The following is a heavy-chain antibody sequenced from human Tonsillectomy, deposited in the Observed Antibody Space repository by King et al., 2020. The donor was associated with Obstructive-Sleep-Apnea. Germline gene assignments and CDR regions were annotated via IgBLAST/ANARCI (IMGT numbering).Heavy chain of an antibody. CDR2: IYHSGST. CDR1: GNSISSTYF. V-gene: IGHV4-38-2*02. Sequence: VQLQESGPGLVKPSETLSLICTVSGNSISSTYFWGWIRQPPGKGLEWIGNIYHSGSTYYNPSLKSRVTISVDTSKDQFSLKVNSVTAADTAVYYCARGRSGWSEYFQHWGLGTLVTVSS. J-gene: IGHJ1*01. CDR3: ARGRSGWSEYFQH. D-gene: IGHD6-19*01.